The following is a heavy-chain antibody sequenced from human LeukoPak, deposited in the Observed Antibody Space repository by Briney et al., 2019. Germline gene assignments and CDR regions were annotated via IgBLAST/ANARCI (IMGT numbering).Heavy chain of an antibody. V-gene: IGHV4-59*01. CDR3: ARRHSSGWPYYFDY. J-gene: IGHJ4*02. Sequence: SETLSLTCSVSGGSIINYYWSWIRQPPGKGLEWIGYIYYSGSTNYNPSLKSRVTISVDTSKNQFSLQLSSVTAADTAVYHCARRHSSGWPYYFDYWGQGSLVTVSS. CDR1: GGSIINYY. CDR2: IYYSGST. D-gene: IGHD6-19*01.